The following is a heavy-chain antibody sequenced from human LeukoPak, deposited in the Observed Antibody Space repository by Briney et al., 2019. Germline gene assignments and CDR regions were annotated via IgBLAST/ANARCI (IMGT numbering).Heavy chain of an antibody. CDR1: GYTFTSYG. Sequence: ASVKVSCKTSGYTFTSYGISWVRQAPGQGLEWMGWISAYNGNTNYAQKLQGRVTMTTDTSTSTAYMELRSLRSDDTAVYYCARVLWFGEGRRGVYFDYWGQGTLVTVSS. CDR3: ARVLWFGEGRRGVYFDY. V-gene: IGHV1-18*01. CDR2: ISAYNGNT. J-gene: IGHJ4*02. D-gene: IGHD3-10*01.